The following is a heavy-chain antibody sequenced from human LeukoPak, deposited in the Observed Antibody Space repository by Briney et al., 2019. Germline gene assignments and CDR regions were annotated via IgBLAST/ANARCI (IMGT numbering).Heavy chain of an antibody. V-gene: IGHV4-59*01. D-gene: IGHD1-1*01. CDR3: ARRYNDAFDI. CDR1: GGSISSYY. J-gene: IGHJ3*02. Sequence: SERLSLTCTVSGGSISSYYWSWSRQPPGKGLEWIGYISYSGITNYNPSLKSRITISVDTSKNQFSLKLRSVTAADTAVYYCARRYNDAFDIWGQGTMVTVSS. CDR2: ISYSGIT.